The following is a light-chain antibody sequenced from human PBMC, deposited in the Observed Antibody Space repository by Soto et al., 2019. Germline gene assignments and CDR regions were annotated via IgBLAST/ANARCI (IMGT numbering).Light chain of an antibody. CDR3: QQSSRTPWT. CDR1: QRISSY. J-gene: IGKJ1*01. V-gene: IGKV1-39*01. CDR2: TAS. Sequence: DIQMTQSPSSLSASVGDRVTITCRASQRISSYLNWYQQKPGKAPKLLIYTASSLQSGVPSRFSGSGSGTDFTLTISSLQPEDFAAYYCQQSSRTPWTFGQGTKVEIK.